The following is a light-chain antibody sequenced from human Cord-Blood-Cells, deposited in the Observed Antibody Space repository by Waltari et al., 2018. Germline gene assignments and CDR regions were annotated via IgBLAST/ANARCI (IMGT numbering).Light chain of an antibody. Sequence: QSVLTQPPSVSGAPGQRVTISCTGSSSNIGAGYDVHWYQQLPGTAPKLLIYGNSNRPSGVPDRFSGSKSGTSASLAITGLQAEDEADYYCQSYDSSLSGNWVFDGGTKLTVL. CDR1: SSNIGAGYD. V-gene: IGLV1-40*01. J-gene: IGLJ3*02. CDR3: QSYDSSLSGNWV. CDR2: GNS.